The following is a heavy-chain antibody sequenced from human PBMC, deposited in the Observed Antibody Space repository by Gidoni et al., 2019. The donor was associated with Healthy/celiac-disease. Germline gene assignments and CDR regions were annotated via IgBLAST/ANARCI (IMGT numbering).Heavy chain of an antibody. CDR3: AKAQYYYDSSGPGFDY. CDR2: ISWDGGST. Sequence: EVQLVESGGVVVQPGGSLRLSCAASGFTFDDYAMHWVRQAPGKGLEWVSLISWDGGSTYYADSVKGRFTISRDNSKNSLYLQMNSLRAEDTALYYCAKAQYYYDSSGPGFDYWGQGTLVTVSS. V-gene: IGHV3-43D*04. J-gene: IGHJ4*02. D-gene: IGHD3-22*01. CDR1: GFTFDDYA.